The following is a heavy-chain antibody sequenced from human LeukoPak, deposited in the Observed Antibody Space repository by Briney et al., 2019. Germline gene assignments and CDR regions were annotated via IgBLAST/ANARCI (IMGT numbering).Heavy chain of an antibody. Sequence: GGSLRLSCAASGFTFSSYWMHWVRQAPGKGLVWVSRINSDGSSITYADSVKGRSTISRDNAKNTLYLQMNSLRVEDTAVYYCAREGRVSGYDFDCWGQGTLVTVSS. CDR2: INSDGSSI. D-gene: IGHD5-12*01. J-gene: IGHJ4*02. V-gene: IGHV3-74*03. CDR3: AREGRVSGYDFDC. CDR1: GFTFSSYW.